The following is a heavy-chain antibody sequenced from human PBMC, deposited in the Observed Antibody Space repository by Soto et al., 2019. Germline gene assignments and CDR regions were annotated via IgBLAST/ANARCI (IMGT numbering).Heavy chain of an antibody. CDR1: GFMFSSYA. CDR3: ARAPHGMDV. Sequence: QEQLVESGGGVVQPGRSLRLSCVASGFMFSSYAMHWVCQAPGKGLEGVAVISYDGSKKYYTDSVKGRYTISRDDSKNTLYLQMNSLRVEDTAVYYCARAPHGMDVWGQGTTVTVSS. V-gene: IGHV3-30-3*01. J-gene: IGHJ6*02. CDR2: ISYDGSKK.